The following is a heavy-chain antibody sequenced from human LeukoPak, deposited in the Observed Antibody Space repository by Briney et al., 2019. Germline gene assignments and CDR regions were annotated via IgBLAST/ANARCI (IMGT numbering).Heavy chain of an antibody. CDR1: GGTFISYA. CDR2: IIPIFGTA. CDR3: ARDLTSGPFDP. Sequence: ASVKVSCKASGGTFISYAISWVRQAPGQGLEWMGGIIPIFGTANYAQKFQGRVTITADESTSTAYMELSSLRSEDTAVYYCARDLTSGPFDPWGQGTLVTVSS. D-gene: IGHD3-9*01. J-gene: IGHJ5*02. V-gene: IGHV1-69*13.